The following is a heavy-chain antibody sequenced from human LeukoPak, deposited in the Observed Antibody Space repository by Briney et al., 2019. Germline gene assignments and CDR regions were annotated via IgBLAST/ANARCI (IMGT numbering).Heavy chain of an antibody. CDR2: IIPILGIA. CDR3: ARAGPERYGMDV. Sequence: SVKVSCKASGGTFSSYAISWVRQAPGQGLEWMGRIIPILGIANYAQKFQGRATITADKSTSTAYMELSSLRSEDTAVYYCARAGPERYGMDVWGQGTTVTVSS. CDR1: GGTFSSYA. J-gene: IGHJ6*02. V-gene: IGHV1-69*04.